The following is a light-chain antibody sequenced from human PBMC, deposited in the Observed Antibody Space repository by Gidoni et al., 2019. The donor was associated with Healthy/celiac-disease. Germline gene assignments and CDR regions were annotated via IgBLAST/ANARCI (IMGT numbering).Light chain of an antibody. Sequence: DIQMTQYPSSVSASVGDRVTITRRASQGMCSWLAWYQQKPGKAPNLLLYAASSLQRGVPPRFSGSGSGTDFTLTISSRQPEDFATYYFQQANSFPLTFGQGTRLEIK. CDR1: QGMCSW. CDR3: QQANSFPLT. V-gene: IGKV1-12*01. CDR2: AAS. J-gene: IGKJ5*01.